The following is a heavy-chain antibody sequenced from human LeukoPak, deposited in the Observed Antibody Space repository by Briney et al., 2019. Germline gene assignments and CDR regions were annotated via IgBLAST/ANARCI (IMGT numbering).Heavy chain of an antibody. J-gene: IGHJ6*03. Sequence: PSETLSLTCAVHGGSFRGYYWSWIRKPPGKGLEWIGEINLSGSIHYKPSPKSRVTTSVDTSKNALSLKLSSVTAPATAVDYCARELLGYSYGYKGRYYYYYMDVWGKGTTVSVSS. CDR3: ARELLGYSYGYKGRYYYYYMDV. V-gene: IGHV4-34*01. CDR1: GGSFRGYY. CDR2: INLSGSI. D-gene: IGHD5-18*01.